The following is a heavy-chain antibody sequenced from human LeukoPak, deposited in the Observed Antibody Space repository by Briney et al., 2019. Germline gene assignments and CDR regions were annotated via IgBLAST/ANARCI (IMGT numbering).Heavy chain of an antibody. V-gene: IGHV1-2*02. Sequence: ASVKVSCKASGYTFTGYYMHWVRQAPGQGLEWMGWINPNSGGTNYAQKFQGRVTMTRDTSIGTAYMELSRLRSDDTTVYYCARDPSDTAMVPGYYGMDVWGQGTTVTVSS. CDR3: ARDPSDTAMVPGYYGMDV. J-gene: IGHJ6*02. CDR1: GYTFTGYY. D-gene: IGHD5-18*01. CDR2: INPNSGGT.